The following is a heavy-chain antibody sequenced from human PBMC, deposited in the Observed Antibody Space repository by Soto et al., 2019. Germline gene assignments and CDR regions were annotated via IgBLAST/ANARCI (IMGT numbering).Heavy chain of an antibody. CDR2: ISGSGGST. J-gene: IGHJ5*02. Sequence: EVQLLESGGGLVQPGGSLRLSCAASGFTFSSYAMSWVRQAPGKGLEWVSAISGSGGSTYYADSVKGRFTISRDNSKNTLYLQMNSLRAEDTAVYYCAKDNIVVVVAATPFWFDPWGQGTLVTVSS. CDR3: AKDNIVVVVAATPFWFDP. CDR1: GFTFSSYA. D-gene: IGHD2-15*01. V-gene: IGHV3-23*01.